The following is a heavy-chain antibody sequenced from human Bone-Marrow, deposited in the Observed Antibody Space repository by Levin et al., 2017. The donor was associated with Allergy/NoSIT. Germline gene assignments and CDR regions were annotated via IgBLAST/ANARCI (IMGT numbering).Heavy chain of an antibody. CDR3: ASQFGSGSINWFDT. Sequence: PSETLSLTCTVSGGSISSGGYYWSWIRQHPGKGLEWIGYIYYSGRTYYNPSLKSRVTISVDTPKNQFSLKLSSVTAADTAVYFCASQFGSGSINWFDTWGQGTMVTVSS. J-gene: IGHJ5*02. CDR2: IYYSGRT. V-gene: IGHV4-31*03. D-gene: IGHD3-10*01. CDR1: GGSISSGGYY.